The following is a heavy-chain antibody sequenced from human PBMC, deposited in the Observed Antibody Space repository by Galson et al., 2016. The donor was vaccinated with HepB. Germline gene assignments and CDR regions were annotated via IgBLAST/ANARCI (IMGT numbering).Heavy chain of an antibody. CDR1: GFTLSSYW. D-gene: IGHD3-10*01. J-gene: IGHJ4*02. Sequence: SLRLSCAASGFTLSSYWMSWVRQAPGKGLEWVANVKRDGSERYYVDSVKGRFTISRDNAKNSLFLQMNSLRVEDTAVYYCARGANRGRPFDYWGQGTLVTVSP. CDR3: ARGANRGRPFDY. CDR2: VKRDGSER. V-gene: IGHV3-7*03.